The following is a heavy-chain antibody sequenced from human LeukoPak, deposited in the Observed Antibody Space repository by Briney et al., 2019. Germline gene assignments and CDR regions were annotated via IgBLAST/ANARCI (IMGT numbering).Heavy chain of an antibody. CDR3: ARDQPASSSWSYMDV. Sequence: GGSLRLSCAASGFTFSDYYMSWIRQAPGKGLEWVSYISSSGSTIYYADSVKGRFTTSRDNAKNSLYLQMNSLRAEDTAVYYCARDQPASSSWSYMDVWGKGTTVTVSS. D-gene: IGHD6-13*01. CDR1: GFTFSDYY. V-gene: IGHV3-11*01. J-gene: IGHJ6*03. CDR2: ISSSGSTI.